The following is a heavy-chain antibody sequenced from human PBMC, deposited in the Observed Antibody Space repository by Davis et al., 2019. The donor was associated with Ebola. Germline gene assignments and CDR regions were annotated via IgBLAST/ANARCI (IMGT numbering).Heavy chain of an antibody. J-gene: IGHJ6*02. Sequence: PGGSLRLSCAASGFTFTSYAMSWVRQAPGKGLEWVSAISGGGDSPYYADSVKGRFTISRDNSKNTVYLQMDSLRGEDTAVYYCANRRLWGQGTTVTVSS. CDR1: GFTFTSYA. CDR3: ANRRL. D-gene: IGHD6-25*01. CDR2: ISGGGDSP. V-gene: IGHV3-23*01.